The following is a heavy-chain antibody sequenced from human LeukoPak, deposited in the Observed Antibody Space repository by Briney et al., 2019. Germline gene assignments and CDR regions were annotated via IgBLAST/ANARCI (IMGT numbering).Heavy chain of an antibody. CDR2: IKQDGSEK. CDR3: ARPTSSGYPDY. J-gene: IGHJ4*02. Sequence: QPGGSLRLSCAASGFTFSSYWMSWVRQAPGKGLEWVANIKQDGSEKYYVDSVKGRFTISRDNATNSLYLQMNSLRAEDTAVYYCARPTSSGYPDYWGKGTLVTVSS. V-gene: IGHV3-7*01. CDR1: GFTFSSYW. D-gene: IGHD3-22*01.